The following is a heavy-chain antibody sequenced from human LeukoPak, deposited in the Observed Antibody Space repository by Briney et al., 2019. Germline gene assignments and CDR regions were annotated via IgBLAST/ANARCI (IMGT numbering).Heavy chain of an antibody. J-gene: IGHJ5*02. Sequence: GGSLRLSCAASGFTFSSYSMNWVRQAPRKGQEWVSYISSSSSTIYYADSVKGRFTISRDNAKNSLYLQMNSLRAEDTAVYYCARVDHTAGVFDPWGQGTLVTVSS. CDR1: GFTFSSYS. V-gene: IGHV3-48*01. CDR2: ISSSSSTI. D-gene: IGHD5-18*01. CDR3: ARVDHTAGVFDP.